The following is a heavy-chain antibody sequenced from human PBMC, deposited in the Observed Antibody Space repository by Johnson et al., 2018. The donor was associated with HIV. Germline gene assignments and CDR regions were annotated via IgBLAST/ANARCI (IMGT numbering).Heavy chain of an antibody. CDR2: ISYDGSNK. D-gene: IGHD1-26*01. CDR3: AREGVGDAFDI. Sequence: QMQLVESGGGVVQPGRSLRLSCAASGFSFSSYGMHWVRQAPGKGLEWVAVISYDGSNKYYADSVKGRFTISRDNSKNTLYLQMNSRRAEDTALYYCAREGVGDAFDIWGQGTMVTVSS. J-gene: IGHJ3*02. CDR1: GFSFSSYG. V-gene: IGHV3-30*03.